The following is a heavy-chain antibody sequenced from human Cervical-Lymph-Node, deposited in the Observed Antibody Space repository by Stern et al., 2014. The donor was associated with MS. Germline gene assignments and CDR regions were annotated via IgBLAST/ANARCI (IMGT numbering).Heavy chain of an antibody. Sequence: QLVESGSGLVKPSQTLSLTCAVSGGSISSGGYSWSWIRQPPGKGLEWIGYIYHSGSTYYNPSLKSRVPISVDRSKNQFSLKLSSVTAADTAVYYCARSSTVTPNAFDIWGQGTMVTVSS. CDR3: ARSSTVTPNAFDI. CDR2: IYHSGST. J-gene: IGHJ3*02. CDR1: GGSISSGGYS. V-gene: IGHV4-30-2*01. D-gene: IGHD4-17*01.